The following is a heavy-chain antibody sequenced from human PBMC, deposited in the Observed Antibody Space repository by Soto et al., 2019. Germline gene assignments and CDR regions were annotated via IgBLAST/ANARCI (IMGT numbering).Heavy chain of an antibody. CDR2: IYYSGST. Sequence: PSETLSLTCTVSGGSISSGGYYWSWIRQHPGKGLEWIGYIYYSGSTYYNPSLKSRVTISVDTSKNQFSLKLSSVTAADTAVYYCARGGCGSSTSCYFLVYYGMDVWGQGTTVTVSS. CDR1: GGSISSGGYY. D-gene: IGHD2-2*01. J-gene: IGHJ6*02. CDR3: ARGGCGSSTSCYFLVYYGMDV. V-gene: IGHV4-31*03.